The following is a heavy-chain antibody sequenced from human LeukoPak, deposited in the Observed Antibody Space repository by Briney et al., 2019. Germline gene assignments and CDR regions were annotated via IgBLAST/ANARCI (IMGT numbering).Heavy chain of an antibody. CDR1: GYSFTSYW. D-gene: IGHD4-17*01. V-gene: IGHV5-51*01. CDR3: ARPRTVRRYGDYVDAFDI. J-gene: IGHJ3*02. Sequence: GESLKISCKGSGYSFTSYWIGWVRQMPGKGLEWMGIIYPGDSDTRYSPSFQGQVTISADKSISTAYLQWSSLKASDTAMYYCARPRTVRRYGDYVDAFDIWGQGTMVTVSS. CDR2: IYPGDSDT.